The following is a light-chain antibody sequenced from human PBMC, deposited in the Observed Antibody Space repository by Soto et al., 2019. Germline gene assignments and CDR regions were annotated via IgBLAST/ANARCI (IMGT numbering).Light chain of an antibody. CDR1: SSDVGGYNY. J-gene: IGLJ1*01. CDR3: SSYISSSIVYV. CDR2: EVS. V-gene: IGLV2-14*01. Sequence: QSALTQPASVSGSPGQSITISCTGTSSDVGGYNYVSWYQQHPGKAPKLMIYEVSNRPSGVANRFSGSKSGNTASLTISGPQAEDEADYYCSSYISSSIVYVFGTGTKLTVL.